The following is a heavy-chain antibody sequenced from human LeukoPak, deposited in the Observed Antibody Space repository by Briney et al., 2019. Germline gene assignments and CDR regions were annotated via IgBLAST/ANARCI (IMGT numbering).Heavy chain of an antibody. CDR2: ISRSGTTI. CDR1: GFTFRSYE. J-gene: IGHJ4*02. CDR3: ARDPPPYSSGWHGSV. D-gene: IGHD6-19*01. V-gene: IGHV3-48*03. Sequence: GGSLRLSCAASGFTFRSYEMNWVRQAPGKGLEWVSYISRSGTTIYYVDSVKGRFTISRDNAKNSLYPQMNSLRAEDTAVYYCARDPPPYSSGWHGSVWGQGTLVTVSS.